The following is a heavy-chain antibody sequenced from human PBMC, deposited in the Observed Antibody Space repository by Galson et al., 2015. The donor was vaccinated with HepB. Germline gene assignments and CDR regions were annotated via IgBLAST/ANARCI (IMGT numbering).Heavy chain of an antibody. J-gene: IGHJ4*02. V-gene: IGHV1-2*04. Sequence: SVKVSCKASGYTFTGYYMHWVRQAPGQGLEWMGWINPNSGGTNYAQKFQGWVTMTRDTSISTAYMELSRLRSDDTAVYYCARPDYYDSSGFDYWGQGTLVTVSS. D-gene: IGHD3-22*01. CDR1: GYTFTGYY. CDR3: ARPDYYDSSGFDY. CDR2: INPNSGGT.